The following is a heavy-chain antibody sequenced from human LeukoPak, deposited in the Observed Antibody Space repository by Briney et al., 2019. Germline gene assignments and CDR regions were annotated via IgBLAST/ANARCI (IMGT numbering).Heavy chain of an antibody. Sequence: GGSLRLSCAVSGFTFNTYSMNWVRQAPGKGLEWVSSISSSSNYIYYADSVRGRFTISRDNAKNSLYLQMNSLSVEDTAVYYCATYSGPGAFDIWGQGTMVTVSS. V-gene: IGHV3-21*01. CDR3: ATYSGPGAFDI. CDR1: GFTFNTYS. D-gene: IGHD6-13*01. J-gene: IGHJ3*02. CDR2: ISSSSNYI.